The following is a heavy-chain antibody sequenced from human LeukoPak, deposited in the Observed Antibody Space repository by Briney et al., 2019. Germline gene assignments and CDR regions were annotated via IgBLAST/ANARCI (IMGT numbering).Heavy chain of an antibody. J-gene: IGHJ6*02. V-gene: IGHV4-61*01. CDR1: GGSVSSGSYY. Sequence: SSETLSLTCTVSGGSVSSGSYYWSCIRQPPGKGLEWFGYIYYSGSTHYNPSLKSRVTISVDTSKNQFSLKLSSVTAADTAVYYCARDRYYDSPSDQAKYYCYYYGMDVWGQGTTVTVSS. CDR2: IYYSGST. D-gene: IGHD3-22*01. CDR3: ARDRYYDSPSDQAKYYCYYYGMDV.